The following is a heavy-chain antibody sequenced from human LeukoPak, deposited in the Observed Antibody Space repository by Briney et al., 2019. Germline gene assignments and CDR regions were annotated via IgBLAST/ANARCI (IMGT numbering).Heavy chain of an antibody. J-gene: IGHJ4*02. CDR2: INPNSGGT. CDR1: GYTFTCYY. D-gene: IGHD5-24*01. CDR3: AREDGDGYNFGY. Sequence: ASVKVSCKASGYTFTCYYMHWVGQAPGQGVEGMGWINPNSGGTNYAQKFQGRVTMTRDTSISTAYMELSRLRSDDTAVYYCAREDGDGYNFGYWGQGTLVTVSS. V-gene: IGHV1-2*02.